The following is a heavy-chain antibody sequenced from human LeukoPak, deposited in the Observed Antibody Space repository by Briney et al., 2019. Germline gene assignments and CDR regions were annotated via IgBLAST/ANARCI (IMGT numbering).Heavy chain of an antibody. CDR1: GFTFSSYP. CDR3: ARDSSHYLGSSDY. J-gene: IGHJ4*02. V-gene: IGHV3-23*01. D-gene: IGHD6-6*01. Sequence: PGGSLRLSCVVSGFTFSSYPMSWVRQAPGKGLEWVSVISESGDVTHYADSMKGRFTISRDNTKNTLNLQMNGLRDEDPAIYYCARDSSHYLGSSDYWGQGALVTVSS. CDR2: ISESGDVT.